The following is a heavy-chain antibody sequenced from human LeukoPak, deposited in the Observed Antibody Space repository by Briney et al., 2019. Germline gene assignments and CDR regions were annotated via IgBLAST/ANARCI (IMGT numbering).Heavy chain of an antibody. CDR1: GLPIADFA. J-gene: IGHJ4*02. Sequence: GGSLRLSCVASGLPIADFAMHWVRQAPGKGLEWVSLISGDGVSTFYADSVKSRFSISRDNSKNSLYLEMNSLRAEDAAMYYCAKESGKFDYWGQGTPVAVSS. CDR2: ISGDGVST. V-gene: IGHV3-43*02. CDR3: AKESGKFDY.